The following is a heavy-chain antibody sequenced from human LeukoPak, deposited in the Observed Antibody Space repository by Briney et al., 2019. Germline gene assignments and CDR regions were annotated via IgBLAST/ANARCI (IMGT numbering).Heavy chain of an antibody. D-gene: IGHD6-19*01. V-gene: IGHV4-4*07. J-gene: IGHJ4*02. CDR1: GGSISNYH. Sequence: SETLSLTCTVSGGSISNYHWSWIRQPAGKGLEWIGQIHTSGSTNYNPPLKSRVTMSIDTTEDQVSLTIRSVTAADTAFYYCARREISSGWSFDYWGQGTLVTGSS. CDR3: ARREISSGWSFDY. CDR2: IHTSGST.